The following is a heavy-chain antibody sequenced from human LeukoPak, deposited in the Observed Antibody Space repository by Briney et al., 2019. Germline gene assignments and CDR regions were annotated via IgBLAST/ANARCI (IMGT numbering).Heavy chain of an antibody. CDR1: GGIFSSYA. CDR2: IIPIFGTA. J-gene: IGHJ6*03. D-gene: IGHD6-25*01. CDR3: ARAAPNYYYYMDV. Sequence: SVKVSCKASGGIFSSYAISWVRQAPGQGLEWMGGIIPIFGTANYAQKFQGRVTITTDESTSTAYMELSSPRSEDTAVYYCARAAPNYYYYMDVWGKGTTVTVSS. V-gene: IGHV1-69*05.